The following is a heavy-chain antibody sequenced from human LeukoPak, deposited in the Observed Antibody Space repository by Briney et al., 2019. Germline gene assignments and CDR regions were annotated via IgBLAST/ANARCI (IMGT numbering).Heavy chain of an antibody. CDR3: AREQPITMVRGVIIEANWFDP. CDR1: GYTFTSYG. V-gene: IGHV1-18*01. Sequence: ASVKVSCKASGYTFTSYGTSWVRQAPGQELEWMGWISAYNGNTNYAQKLQGRVTMTTDPSTSTAYMELRSLRSDDTAVYYCAREQPITMVRGVIIEANWFDPWGQGTLVTVSS. CDR2: ISAYNGNT. D-gene: IGHD3-10*01. J-gene: IGHJ5*02.